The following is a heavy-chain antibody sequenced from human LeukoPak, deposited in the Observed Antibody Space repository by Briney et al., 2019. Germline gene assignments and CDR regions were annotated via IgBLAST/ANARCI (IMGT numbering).Heavy chain of an antibody. CDR1: GFTFSSYE. J-gene: IGHJ6*04. V-gene: IGHV3-48*03. Sequence: GGSLRLSCAASGFTFSSYEMNWVRQAPGKGLEGVSYISSSGSTIYYADSVKGRWTISRDNAQNSLYLQMNSLRAEDTAVYYCAELGITMIGGVWGKGTTVTISS. CDR3: AELGITMIGGV. D-gene: IGHD3-10*02. CDR2: ISSSGSTI.